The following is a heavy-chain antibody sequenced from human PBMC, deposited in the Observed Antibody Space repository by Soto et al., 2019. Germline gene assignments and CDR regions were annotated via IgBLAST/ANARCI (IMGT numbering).Heavy chain of an antibody. Sequence: ASVKVSCKASGYTFTSYDINWVRQATGQGLEWMGWMNPNSGNTGYAQKFQGRVTMTRNTSISTAYMELSSLRSEDTAVYYCARGSLVGSSLQFYYYYYMDVWGKGTTVTVSS. CDR1: GYTFTSYD. D-gene: IGHD6-13*01. V-gene: IGHV1-8*01. J-gene: IGHJ6*03. CDR3: ARGSLVGSSLQFYYYYYMDV. CDR2: MNPNSGNT.